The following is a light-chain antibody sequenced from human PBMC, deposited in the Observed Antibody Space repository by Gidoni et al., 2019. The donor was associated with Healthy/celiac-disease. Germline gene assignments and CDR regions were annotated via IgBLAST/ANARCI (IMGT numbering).Light chain of an antibody. CDR3: LLSCSGARAV. Sequence: QAVVTQEPSLTVSPGGTVTRTCGPSTGAVTSGHYPHWFQQKPGQAPRTPLYATSNKHSWTPARCSGSLLGGKAALTLSGAQPEYEAEYYCLLSCSGARAVFGGGTKLTVL. J-gene: IGLJ2*01. V-gene: IGLV7-46*01. CDR1: TGAVTSGHY. CDR2: ATS.